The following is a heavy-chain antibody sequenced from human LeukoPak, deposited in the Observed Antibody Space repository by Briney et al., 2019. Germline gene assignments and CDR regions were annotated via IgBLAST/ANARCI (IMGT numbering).Heavy chain of an antibody. Sequence: GGSLRLSCAASGFTFDDYAMHWVRQAPGKGLEWVSGISWNSGSIGYADSVKGRFTISRDNAKNSLYLQMNSLRAEDTALYYCAKDTDAIAVAVHDAFDIWGQGTMVTVSS. D-gene: IGHD6-19*01. CDR2: ISWNSGSI. J-gene: IGHJ3*02. CDR1: GFTFDDYA. CDR3: AKDTDAIAVAVHDAFDI. V-gene: IGHV3-9*01.